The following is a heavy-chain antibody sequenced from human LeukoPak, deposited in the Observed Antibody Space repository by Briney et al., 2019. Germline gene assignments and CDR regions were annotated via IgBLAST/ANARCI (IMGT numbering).Heavy chain of an antibody. V-gene: IGHV4-34*01. D-gene: IGHD6-6*01. CDR2: INHSGST. CDR3: AHIAARPGKDDY. CDR1: GGSFSGYY. J-gene: IGHJ4*02. Sequence: SETLSLTCAVYGGSFSGYYWSWNRQPPGKGLEWIGEINHSGSTNYNPSLKSRVTISVDTSKNQFSLKLSSVTAADTAVYYCAHIAARPGKDDYWGQGTLVTVSS.